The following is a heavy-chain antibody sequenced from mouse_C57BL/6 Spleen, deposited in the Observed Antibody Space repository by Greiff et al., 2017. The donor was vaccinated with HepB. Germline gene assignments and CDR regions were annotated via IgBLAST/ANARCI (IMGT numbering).Heavy chain of an antibody. CDR1: GYTFTSYW. CDR3: ARCYDGYSGYWYFDV. CDR2: IDPNSGGT. J-gene: IGHJ1*03. D-gene: IGHD2-3*01. V-gene: IGHV1-72*01. Sequence: QVQLKQPGAELVKPGASVKLSCKASGYTFTSYWMHWVKQRPGRGLEWIGRIDPNSGGTKYNEKFKSKATLTVDKPSSTAYMQLSSLTSEDSAVYYCARCYDGYSGYWYFDVWGTGTTVTVSS.